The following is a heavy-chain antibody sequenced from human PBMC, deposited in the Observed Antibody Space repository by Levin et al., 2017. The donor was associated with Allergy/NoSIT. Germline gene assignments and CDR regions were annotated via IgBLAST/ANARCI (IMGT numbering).Heavy chain of an antibody. CDR1: GFTVSSHY. V-gene: IGHV3-66*02. Sequence: PGESLKISCAASGFTVSSHYMSWVRQAPGKGLEWVSVIYSGGSTYYADSVKGRFTISRDNSKNTLYLQMNSLRAEDTAVYYCARDGGVDTAMGDFDYWGQGTLVTVSS. CDR2: IYSGGST. D-gene: IGHD5-18*01. J-gene: IGHJ4*02. CDR3: ARDGGVDTAMGDFDY.